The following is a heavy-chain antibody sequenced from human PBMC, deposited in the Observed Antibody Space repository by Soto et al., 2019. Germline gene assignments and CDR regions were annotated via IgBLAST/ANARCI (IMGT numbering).Heavy chain of an antibody. D-gene: IGHD3-16*01. J-gene: IGHJ6*02. Sequence: ASVKVSCKASGYTFTSYGISWVRQAPGQGLEWMGWISTYNGNTNYAQKLQGRVTMTTDTSTNTAYTDLRSLTSDDTAVYFCARRLGSYYYGMDVWGQGTTVTVSS. CDR1: GYTFTSYG. V-gene: IGHV1-18*01. CDR3: ARRLGSYYYGMDV. CDR2: ISTYNGNT.